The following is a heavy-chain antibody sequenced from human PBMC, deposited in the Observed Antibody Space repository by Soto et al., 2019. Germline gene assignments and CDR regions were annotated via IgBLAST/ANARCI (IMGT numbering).Heavy chain of an antibody. CDR2: ISYDGSNK. CDR3: AKETSGWRQRYYYFDY. CDR1: GFTFSSYR. V-gene: IGHV3-30*18. Sequence: GASLTLSCAPSGFTFSSYRMHWVRQAPGKGLEWVAVISYDGSNKYYADSVKGRFTISRDNSKNTLYLQMNSLRAEDTAVYYCAKETSGWRQRYYYFDYWGQGTLVTVSS. J-gene: IGHJ4*02. D-gene: IGHD6-19*01.